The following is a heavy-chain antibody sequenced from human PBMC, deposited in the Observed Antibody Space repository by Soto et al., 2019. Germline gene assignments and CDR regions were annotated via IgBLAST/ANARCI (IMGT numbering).Heavy chain of an antibody. V-gene: IGHV4-59*01. J-gene: IGHJ4*02. Sequence: QVQLQESGPGLVKPSETLSLTCTVSGGSISSYYWSWIRQPPGKGLEWIGYIYYSGSTNYNPSLKSRVTIAVDTSKNQFSLKLSSVTAADTAVHYCARDQGSGWYDYWGQGTLVTVSS. CDR1: GGSISSYY. CDR2: IYYSGST. CDR3: ARDQGSGWYDY. D-gene: IGHD6-19*01.